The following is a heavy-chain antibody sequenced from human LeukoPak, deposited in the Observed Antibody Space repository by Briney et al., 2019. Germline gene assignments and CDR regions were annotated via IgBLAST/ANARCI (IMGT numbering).Heavy chain of an antibody. J-gene: IGHJ3*01. CDR2: IIGSGTEM. CDR3: AKVQSDIVGAVFFAFDV. D-gene: IGHD1-26*01. CDR1: GFTFNSYS. V-gene: IGHV3-21*06. Sequence: GGSLRLSCGGSGFTFNSYSMNWVRQAPGKGLEWVPSIIGSGTEMFYADSLKGRFTISRDNSKNSPYLQMNSLRVEDTGVYYCAKVQSDIVGAVFFAFDVWGQGTMVSVSS.